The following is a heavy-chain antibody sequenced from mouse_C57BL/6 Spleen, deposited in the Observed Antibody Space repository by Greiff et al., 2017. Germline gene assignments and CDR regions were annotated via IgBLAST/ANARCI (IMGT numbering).Heavy chain of an antibody. CDR2: IYPRSGNT. J-gene: IGHJ4*01. CDR1: GYTFTSYG. D-gene: IGHD2-2*01. V-gene: IGHV1-81*01. Sequence: QVQLQQSGAELARPGASVKLSCKASGYTFTSYGISWVKQRTGQGLEWIGEIYPRSGNTYYNEKFKGKATLTADKSSSTAYMELRSLTSEDSAVYFCARGSMVTTDYAMDYWGQGTSVTVSS. CDR3: ARGSMVTTDYAMDY.